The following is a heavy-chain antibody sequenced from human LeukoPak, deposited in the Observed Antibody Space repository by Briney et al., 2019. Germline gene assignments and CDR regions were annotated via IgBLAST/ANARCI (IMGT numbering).Heavy chain of an antibody. J-gene: IGHJ5*02. CDR3: ARESSYGDSLRPKCFDP. CDR1: GGTFNSYS. Sequence: ASVKVSCKASGGTFNSYSFSWVRQAPGQGLEWMGRIIPILDIPKYAQKFQGRLTASADKSTTTVYMELSSLTSEDTAMYYCARESSYGDSLRPKCFDPWGQGTLVNVSS. D-gene: IGHD4-17*01. CDR2: IIPILDIP. V-gene: IGHV1-69*04.